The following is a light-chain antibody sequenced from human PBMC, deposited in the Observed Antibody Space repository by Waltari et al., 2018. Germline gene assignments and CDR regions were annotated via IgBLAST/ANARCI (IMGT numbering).Light chain of an antibody. J-gene: IGLJ1*01. V-gene: IGLV2-14*03. CDR1: SSDVGGYNF. Sequence: QSALTQPASVSGSPGQSISISCTGTSSDVGGYNFVSWYQQHPGKAPQLMIYDVANRPSGVSNRFSGSKSGNTASLTISGLQAEDDADYYCSSYTSSSTRVFGTGTKVTVL. CDR3: SSYTSSSTRV. CDR2: DVA.